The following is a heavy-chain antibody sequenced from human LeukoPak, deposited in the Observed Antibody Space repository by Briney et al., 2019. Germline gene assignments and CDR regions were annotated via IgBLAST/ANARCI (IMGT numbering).Heavy chain of an antibody. Sequence: GGSLRLSCVSSRFTISSFWMSWVRQTPGKGLEWVANIKEDGSEKYYVDSVKGRFTISRDNAKNSLYLQMNSLRAEDTAVYYCARMPATGVDWYFDLWGRGTLVTVSS. V-gene: IGHV3-7*01. CDR3: ARMPATGVDWYFDL. CDR2: IKEDGSEK. CDR1: RFTISSFW. D-gene: IGHD4-23*01. J-gene: IGHJ2*01.